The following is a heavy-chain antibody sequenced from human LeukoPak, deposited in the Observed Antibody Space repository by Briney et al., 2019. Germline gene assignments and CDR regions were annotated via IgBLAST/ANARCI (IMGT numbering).Heavy chain of an antibody. Sequence: GGSLRLSCAASGFTFSSYSMNWVRQAPGKGLEWVSYISSSSSTIYYADSVKGRLTISRDNAKNSLYLQMNSLRAEDTAVYYCARLGVVPHYYMDVWGKGTTVTVSS. CDR1: GFTFSSYS. CDR3: ARLGVVPHYYMDV. V-gene: IGHV3-48*01. CDR2: ISSSSSTI. J-gene: IGHJ6*03. D-gene: IGHD3-3*01.